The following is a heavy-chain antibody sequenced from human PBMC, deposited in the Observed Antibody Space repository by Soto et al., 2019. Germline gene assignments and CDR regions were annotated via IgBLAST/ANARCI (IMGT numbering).Heavy chain of an antibody. V-gene: IGHV1-18*01. CDR3: AIDGRAFSIFGETMDV. CDR2: ISAYSGDT. D-gene: IGHD3-3*01. Sequence: VQLLQSGGEVRKPGASVKVSCKTSGYTFTNYAINWVRQAPGQGLQWMGWISAYSGDTKYAQRLQDRLTVTTDPSTTTASMELRSLRTDDTSVYYCAIDGRAFSIFGETMDVWGHGTTVTVSS. J-gene: IGHJ6*01. CDR1: GYTFTNYA.